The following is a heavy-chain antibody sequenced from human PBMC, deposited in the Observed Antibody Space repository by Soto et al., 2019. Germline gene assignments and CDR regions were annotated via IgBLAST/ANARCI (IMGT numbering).Heavy chain of an antibody. D-gene: IGHD1-7*01. V-gene: IGHV3-21*04. Sequence: GGSLRLSCAASGFTFSSYSMNWVRQAPGKGLEWVSYISSSGSSIYYADSVKGRFTISRDNAKNSLYLQMNSLRAEDTAVYYCAREPGTGTTSYFDYWGQGTLVTVS. CDR3: AREPGTGTTSYFDY. CDR2: ISSSGSSI. J-gene: IGHJ4*02. CDR1: GFTFSSYS.